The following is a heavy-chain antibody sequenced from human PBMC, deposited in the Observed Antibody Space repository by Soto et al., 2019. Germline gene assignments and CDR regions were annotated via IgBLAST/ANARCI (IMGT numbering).Heavy chain of an antibody. CDR3: ARLGGYGSSSVPYYYGMDV. CDR2: IYYSGST. Sequence: SETLSLTCTVSGGSISSSSYYWGWIRQPPGKGLEWIGSIYYSGSTYYNPSLKSRVTISVDTSKNQFSLKLSSVTAADTAVYYCARLGGYGSSSVPYYYGMDVWGQGTTVTVSS. V-gene: IGHV4-39*01. J-gene: IGHJ6*02. D-gene: IGHD6-6*01. CDR1: GGSISSSSYY.